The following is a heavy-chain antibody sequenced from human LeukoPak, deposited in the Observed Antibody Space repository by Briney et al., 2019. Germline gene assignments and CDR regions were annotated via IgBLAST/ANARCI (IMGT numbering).Heavy chain of an antibody. CDR3: AKGRSVAVAGTNAFDI. CDR1: GFTFSSYA. CDR2: ISGCGGST. J-gene: IGHJ3*02. V-gene: IGHV3-23*01. D-gene: IGHD6-19*01. Sequence: GGSLRLSCAASGFTFSSYAMSWVRQAPGKGLEWVSAISGCGGSTYYADSVKGRFTISRDNSKNTLYLQMNSLRAEDTAVYYCAKGRSVAVAGTNAFDIWGQGTMVTVSS.